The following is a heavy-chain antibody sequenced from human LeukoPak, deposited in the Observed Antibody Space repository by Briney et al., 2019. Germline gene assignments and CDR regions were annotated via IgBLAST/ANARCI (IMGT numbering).Heavy chain of an antibody. J-gene: IGHJ4*02. Sequence: PSGGSLRLSCAASGFTFSIYAMSWVRQAPGRGLEWVSTIIGSGEISYYADSVKGRFTISRDNSKNTLFLQMNSLRVEDTAVYYCAKVGSITSQNIAPYYFDYWGQGTLVTVSS. D-gene: IGHD1-14*01. CDR3: AKVGSITSQNIAPYYFDY. CDR2: IIGSGEIS. V-gene: IGHV3-23*01. CDR1: GFTFSIYA.